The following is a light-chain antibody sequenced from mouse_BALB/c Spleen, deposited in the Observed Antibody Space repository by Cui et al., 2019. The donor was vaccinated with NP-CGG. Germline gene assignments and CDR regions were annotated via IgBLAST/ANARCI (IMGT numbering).Light chain of an antibody. J-gene: IGLJ1*01. CDR1: TRAVTTSNY. CDR3: ALLYSNHCV. Sequence: QAVVTQESALITLPGETVTLTCRSGTRAVTTSNYANWVQVKPDHLFTGLMGGTNNRAPGVPARFSGSLIGDKAALTVTGAQTEDVAIYFCALLYSNHCVFGGGTKLTVL. V-gene: IGLV1*01. CDR2: GTN.